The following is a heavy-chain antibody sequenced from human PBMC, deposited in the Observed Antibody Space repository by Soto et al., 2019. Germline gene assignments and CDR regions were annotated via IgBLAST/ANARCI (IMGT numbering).Heavy chain of an antibody. J-gene: IGHJ4*02. CDR1: GFSFTSYA. CDR2: ISGSGRNT. V-gene: IGHV3-23*01. D-gene: IGHD2-21*02. CDR3: AKEPHRGGYYYFLYFEY. Sequence: DVQLLQSGGGLVQPGGSLRLSCAASGFSFTSYAMTWVRQTPGRGLEWVSGISGSGRNTFYADSVNGRFTVSRDNSRNTLYLQMNSLRAEDTAIYSCAKEPHRGGYYYFLYFEYWGQGDLVSVSS.